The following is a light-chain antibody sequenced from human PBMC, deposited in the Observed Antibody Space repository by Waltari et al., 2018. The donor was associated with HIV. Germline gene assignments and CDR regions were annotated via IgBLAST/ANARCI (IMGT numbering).Light chain of an antibody. CDR1: QHISNY. CDR3: QQYEGLPLT. CDR2: DAS. V-gene: IGKV1-33*01. Sequence: IQMTQSPSSLSASVGDRVTLSCRASQHISNYLSWYQQKPGKAPRLLIYDASNLETGVPTRFSGNGYGTDFTLTISSLQSEDGATYFCQQYEGLPLTFGGGTRVEIK. J-gene: IGKJ4*01.